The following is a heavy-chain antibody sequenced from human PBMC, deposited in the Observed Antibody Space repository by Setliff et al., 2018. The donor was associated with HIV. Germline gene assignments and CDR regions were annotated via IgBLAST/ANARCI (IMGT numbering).Heavy chain of an antibody. J-gene: IGHJ4*02. V-gene: IGHV4-30-4*01. Sequence: SETLSLTCDVSGFSMSNFYYWSWIRQPPGKGLEWIGYIYYSGSTYYNPSLKSRLTISIDTSENQFSLKLSSVTAADTAVYYCARLSTTSRDFDSWGQGTLVTVSS. CDR2: IYYSGST. CDR3: ARLSTTSRDFDS. D-gene: IGHD2-2*01. CDR1: GFSMSNFYY.